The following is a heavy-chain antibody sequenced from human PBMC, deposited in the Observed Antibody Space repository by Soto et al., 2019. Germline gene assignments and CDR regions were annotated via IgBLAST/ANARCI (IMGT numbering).Heavy chain of an antibody. D-gene: IGHD1-26*01. CDR3: AKGGNVGVVGDLFDY. CDR1: GFTFDDYA. V-gene: IGHV3-9*01. CDR2: ISWNSGSI. J-gene: IGHJ4*02. Sequence: EVQLVESGGGLVQPGRSLRLSCAASGFTFDDYAMHWVRQAPGKGLEWVSGISWNSGSIGYADSVKGRFTISRDNAKNSLYLQMNSLRAEDTALYYCAKGGNVGVVGDLFDYWGQGTLVTVSS.